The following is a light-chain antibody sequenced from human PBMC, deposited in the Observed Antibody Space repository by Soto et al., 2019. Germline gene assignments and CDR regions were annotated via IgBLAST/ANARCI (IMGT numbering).Light chain of an antibody. J-gene: IGKJ4*01. Sequence: EIVLTQSPGTVSLSPGESATLSCRASQSVAKNYLAWFQHKPGQSPRLLIYDASSRATGIPDRFSGSGSGTDFTLTVSRLEPDDFEVYYCQQYAYSHLTSVGRTKVDI. V-gene: IGKV3-20*01. CDR1: QSVAKNY. CDR3: QQYAYSHLT. CDR2: DAS.